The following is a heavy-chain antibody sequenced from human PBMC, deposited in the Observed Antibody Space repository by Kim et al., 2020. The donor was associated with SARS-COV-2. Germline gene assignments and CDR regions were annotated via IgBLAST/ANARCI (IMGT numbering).Heavy chain of an antibody. D-gene: IGHD2-15*01. V-gene: IGHV3-9*01. CDR3: AKDFSPEGYCSGGSCYSFSAGASDI. J-gene: IGHJ3*02. CDR1: GFTFDDYA. Sequence: GGSLRLSCAASGFTFDDYAMHWVWQAPGKGLEWVSGISWNSGSIGYADSVKGRFTISRDNAKNSLYLQMNSLRAEDTALYYCAKDFSPEGYCSGGSCYSFSAGASDILGQRTMVTVST. CDR2: ISWNSGSI.